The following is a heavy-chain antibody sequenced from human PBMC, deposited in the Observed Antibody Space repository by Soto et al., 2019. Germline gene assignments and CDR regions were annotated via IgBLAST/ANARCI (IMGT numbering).Heavy chain of an antibody. D-gene: IGHD2-8*01. V-gene: IGHV3-21*01. CDR3: AKVGVLRTNFRWFDL. CDR2: ITISGNYI. Sequence: GQLVESGGGLVKPGGSLRLSCAASGFAFQTYTMEWLRQPPGKGLEWVSSITISGNYIYYADSEKGRFTISRDNGRNSVYLQMNSLRAEDTAVYYCAKVGVLRTNFRWFDLWGQGTLVTVSS. CDR1: GFAFQTYT. J-gene: IGHJ5*02.